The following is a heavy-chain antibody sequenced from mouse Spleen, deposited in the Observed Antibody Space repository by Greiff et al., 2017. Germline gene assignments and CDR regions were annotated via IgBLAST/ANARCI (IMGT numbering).Heavy chain of an antibody. CDR2: IYPGSGST. D-gene: IGHD2-4*01. CDR1: GYTFTSYW. CDR3: ARESVYYDYDGAY. V-gene: IGHV1-55*01. J-gene: IGHJ3*01. Sequence: QVQLQQSGAELAKPGASVKMSCKASGYTFTSYWITWVKQRPGQGLEWIGDIYPGSGSTNYNEKFKSKATLTVDTSSSTAYMQLSSLTSEDSAVYYCARESVYYDYDGAYWGQGTLVTVSA.